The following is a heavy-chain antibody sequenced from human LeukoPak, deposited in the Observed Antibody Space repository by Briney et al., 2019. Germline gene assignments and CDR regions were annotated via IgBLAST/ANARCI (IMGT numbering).Heavy chain of an antibody. D-gene: IGHD6-19*01. V-gene: IGHV4-59*01. CDR2: IYYSGRT. J-gene: IGHJ5*02. Sequence: SETLSLTCTVSGGSISSYYWSWIRQPPGKGLEWIGYIYYSGRTNYNPSLKSRVTTSVDTSKNQFSLKLSSVTAADTAVYYCARERIAVAARWFDPWGQGTLVTVSS. CDR3: ARERIAVAARWFDP. CDR1: GGSISSYY.